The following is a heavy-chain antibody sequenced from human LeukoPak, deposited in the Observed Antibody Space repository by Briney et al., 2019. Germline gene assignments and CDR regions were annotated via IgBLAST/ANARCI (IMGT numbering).Heavy chain of an antibody. J-gene: IGHJ4*02. CDR2: IYYSGST. D-gene: IGHD6-13*01. CDR3: ARGPPGYQDF. V-gene: IGHV4-39*01. CDR1: GGSISSSSYY. Sequence: SETLSLTCTVSGGSISSSSYYWGWIRQPPGKGLEWIGSIYYSGSTYYNPSLKSRVTISVDTSKNQFSLKLSSVTAADTAVYCCARGPPGYQDFWGQGTLVTVSS.